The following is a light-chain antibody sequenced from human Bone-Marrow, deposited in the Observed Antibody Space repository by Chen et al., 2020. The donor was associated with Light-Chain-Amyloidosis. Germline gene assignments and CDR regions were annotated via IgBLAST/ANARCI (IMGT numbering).Light chain of an antibody. CDR3: AAWDDSLSGPV. Sequence: QSVLTQPPSASGTPGQRVTISCSGSSSNTGSNYVYWYQQLPGTAPKLLIYRNNQRPSGVPDRFSGSESVTSASLAISGLRSEDEADYYCAAWDDSLSGPVFGGGTKLTVL. J-gene: IGLJ3*02. CDR1: SSNTGSNY. CDR2: RNN. V-gene: IGLV1-47*01.